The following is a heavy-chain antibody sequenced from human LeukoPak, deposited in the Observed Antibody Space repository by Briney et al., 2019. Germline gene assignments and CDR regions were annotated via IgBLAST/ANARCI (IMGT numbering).Heavy chain of an antibody. Sequence: GASVKVSCKASGYTFISYGISWVRQAPGQGLEWMGRIIPILGIANYAQKFQGRVTITADKSTSTAYMELSSLRSEDTAVYYCARTDCSRTSCYVVRWFDPWGQGTLVTVSS. D-gene: IGHD2-2*01. CDR1: GYTFISYG. J-gene: IGHJ5*02. CDR3: ARTDCSRTSCYVVRWFDP. CDR2: IIPILGIA. V-gene: IGHV1-69*04.